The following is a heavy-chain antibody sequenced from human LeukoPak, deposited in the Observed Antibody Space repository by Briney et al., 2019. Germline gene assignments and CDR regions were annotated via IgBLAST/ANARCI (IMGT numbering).Heavy chain of an antibody. CDR1: GGSISSGGYS. CDR3: ARAFYGDYFDY. D-gene: IGHD4-17*01. V-gene: IGHV4-30-2*01. J-gene: IGHJ4*02. CDR2: IYHSGST. Sequence: SQTLSLTCAVSGGSISSGGYSWSWIRQPPGKGLEWIGYIYHSGSTYYNPSLKSRVSISIDGSKNQFSLKLSSVTAADTAVYYCARAFYGDYFDYWGQGTLVTVSS.